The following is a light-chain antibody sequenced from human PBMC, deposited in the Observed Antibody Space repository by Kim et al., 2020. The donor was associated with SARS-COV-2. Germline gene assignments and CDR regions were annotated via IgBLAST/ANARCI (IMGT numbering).Light chain of an antibody. CDR2: GKN. CDR1: GLRSYY. V-gene: IGLV3-19*01. J-gene: IGLJ2*01. CDR3: NSRDSSGNHLV. Sequence: ALGQTVGITCQGAGLRSYYASWYPQKPGQAPVLVIYGKNNRPSGIPDRFSGSSSGNTASLTITGAQAEDEADYYCNSRDSSGNHLVFGGGTQLTVL.